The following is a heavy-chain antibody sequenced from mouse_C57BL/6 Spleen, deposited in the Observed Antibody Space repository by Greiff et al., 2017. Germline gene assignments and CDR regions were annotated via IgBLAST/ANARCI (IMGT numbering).Heavy chain of an antibody. Sequence: EVMLVESGGDLVKPGGSLKLSCAASGFTFSSYGMSWVRPTPDKRLEWVATISSGGSYTYYPDSVKGRFTISRDNAKNTLYLQMSSLKSEDTAMYYCARQDYDYDRDYAMDYWGQGTSVTVSS. CDR3: ARQDYDYDRDYAMDY. CDR1: GFTFSSYG. V-gene: IGHV5-6*01. D-gene: IGHD2-4*01. CDR2: ISSGGSYT. J-gene: IGHJ4*01.